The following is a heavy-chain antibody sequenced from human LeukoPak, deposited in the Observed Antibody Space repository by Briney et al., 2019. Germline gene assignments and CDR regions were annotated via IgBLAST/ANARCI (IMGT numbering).Heavy chain of an antibody. V-gene: IGHV3-30*18. CDR3: AKDGTVHYYFDY. J-gene: IGHJ4*02. D-gene: IGHD1-1*01. CDR2: ISYDGSNK. CDR1: GFTFSSYS. Sequence: PGGSLRLSCAASGFTFSSYSMNWVRQAPGKGLEWVAVISYDGSNKYYADSVKGRFTISRDNSKNTLYLQMNSLRAEDTAVYYCAKDGTVHYYFDYWGQGTLVTVSS.